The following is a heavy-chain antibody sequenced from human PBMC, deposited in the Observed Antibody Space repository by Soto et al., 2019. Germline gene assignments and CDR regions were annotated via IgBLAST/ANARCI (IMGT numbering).Heavy chain of an antibody. CDR2: IYYSGST. J-gene: IGHJ4*02. Sequence: PGKGLEWIGYIYYSGSTYYNPSLKSRVTISVDTSKHQFSLKLSSVTAADTAVYYCARVPRPPPHSSSRATKTEGTAYRRQGTPVTVSP. D-gene: IGHD6-13*01. V-gene: IGHV4-31*02. CDR3: ARVPRPPPHSSSRATKTEGTAY.